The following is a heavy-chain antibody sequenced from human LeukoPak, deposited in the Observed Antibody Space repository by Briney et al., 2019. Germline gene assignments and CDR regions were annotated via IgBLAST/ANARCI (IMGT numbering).Heavy chain of an antibody. CDR3: AREGGYCSSTSCGYSAFDI. V-gene: IGHV4-59*01. D-gene: IGHD2-2*01. Sequence: KPSETLSLTCTVSGGSTSSYYWSWIRQPPGKGLEWIGYIYYSGSTNYNPSLKSRVTISVDTSKNQFSLKLSSVTAADTAVYYCAREGGYCSSTSCGYSAFDIWGQGTMVTVSS. J-gene: IGHJ3*02. CDR2: IYYSGST. CDR1: GGSTSSYY.